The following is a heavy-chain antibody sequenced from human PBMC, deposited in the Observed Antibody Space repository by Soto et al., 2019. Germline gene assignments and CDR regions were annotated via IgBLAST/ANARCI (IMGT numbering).Heavy chain of an antibody. CDR1: GFAFSRYA. V-gene: IGHV3-30-3*01. CDR2: ISYDGSNK. D-gene: IGHD3-10*01. Sequence: QVQLVESGGGVVQPGRSLRLSCAASGFAFSRYAMHWVRQAPGKGLEWVAVISYDGSNKYYADSVKGRFTISRDNSKNTLYLQMNSRRAEDTAVYYCARDLSGSGDWGQGTLVTVSS. CDR3: ARDLSGSGD. J-gene: IGHJ4*02.